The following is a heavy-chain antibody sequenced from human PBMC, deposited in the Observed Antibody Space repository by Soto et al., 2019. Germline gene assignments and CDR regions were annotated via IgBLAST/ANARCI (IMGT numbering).Heavy chain of an antibody. CDR3: ASKPCLPPV. J-gene: IGHJ4*02. V-gene: IGHV3-30*03. Sequence: QVQLVESGGGVVEPGRSLRLSCAASGFPFSNYGMHWVRQAPGKGLEWVAVISFDGHNEDYADSVKGRFTISRDNSKSILSLQMNGHCGAETDCYSCASKPCLPPVWGQGTLVSVSS. CDR1: GFPFSNYG. CDR2: ISFDGHNE.